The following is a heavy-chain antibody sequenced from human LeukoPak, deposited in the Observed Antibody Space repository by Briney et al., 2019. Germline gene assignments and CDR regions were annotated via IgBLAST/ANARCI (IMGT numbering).Heavy chain of an antibody. D-gene: IGHD2-2*01. CDR2: ISGSGSSI. CDR3: ARDMGYCSSSNCYTYYLDY. CDR1: GVTVSSNY. Sequence: GGSLRLSCAASGVTVSSNYMIWVRQAPGKGLEWVSYISGSGSSIYYADSVKGRFTISRDNAKNSLYLQMNSLRGEDTAVYYCARDMGYCSSSNCYTYYLDYWGQGTLVTVSS. V-gene: IGHV3-48*03. J-gene: IGHJ4*02.